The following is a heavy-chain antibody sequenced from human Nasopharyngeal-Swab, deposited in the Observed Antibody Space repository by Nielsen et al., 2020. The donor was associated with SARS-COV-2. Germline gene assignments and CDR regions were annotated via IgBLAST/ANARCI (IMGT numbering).Heavy chain of an antibody. J-gene: IGHJ6*02. V-gene: IGHV1-69*04. CDR1: GGTFSSYA. CDR3: AREYCSGGSCYGNYGMDV. Sequence: SAKVSCKASGGTFSSYAISWVRQAPGQGLEWMGRIIPILGIANYAQKFQGRVTITADKSTSTAYMELSSLRSEDTAVYYCAREYCSGGSCYGNYGMDVWGQGTTVTVSS. D-gene: IGHD2-15*01. CDR2: IIPILGIA.